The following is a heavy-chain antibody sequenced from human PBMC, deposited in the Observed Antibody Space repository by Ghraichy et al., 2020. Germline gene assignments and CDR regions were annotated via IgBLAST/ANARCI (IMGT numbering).Heavy chain of an antibody. J-gene: IGHJ3*01. CDR2: IRDGGGNT. CDR3: ARIRPCGDVFDV. CDR1: GFTFSSYA. V-gene: IGHV3-23*01. Sequence: GGSLRLSCGASGFTFSSYAMNWLRLAPGGGLEWVSTIRDGGGNTCYAYSVRGRFIVSRDNLKDFVFMDINSLPVGDTALYVCARIRPCGDVFDVWGRGTMVTVSS. D-gene: IGHD2-21*01.